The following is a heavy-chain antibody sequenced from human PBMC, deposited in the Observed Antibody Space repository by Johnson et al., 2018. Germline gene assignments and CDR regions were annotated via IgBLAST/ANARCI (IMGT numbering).Heavy chain of an antibody. D-gene: IGHD4-11*01. J-gene: IGHJ6*02. V-gene: IGHV3-33*01. CDR2: IWYDGSNK. Sequence: QVQLQESGGGVVHPGRSLRLSCAASGFTFSSYGMHWVRQAPGKGLEWVAVIWYDGSNKDYADSVKGRFTISRDNSKNTLFLQMNSLRAEDTAVYFCAREQSDYSTYAGYGMDVWGQGTTVTVSS. CDR3: AREQSDYSTYAGYGMDV. CDR1: GFTFSSYG.